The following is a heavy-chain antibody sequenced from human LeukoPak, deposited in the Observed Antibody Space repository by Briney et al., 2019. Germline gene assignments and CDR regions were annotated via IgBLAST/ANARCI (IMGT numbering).Heavy chain of an antibody. CDR1: GGTFTNYA. J-gene: IGHJ6*02. V-gene: IGHV7-4-1*02. D-gene: IGHD3-3*01. Sequence: ASVKVSCKASGGTFTNYAISWVRQAPGQGLEWMGWINTNTGNPTYAQGFTGRFVFSLDTSVSTAYLQISSLKAEDTAVYYCARVPYYDFWSGYYYYYGMDVWGQGTTVTVTS. CDR3: ARVPYYDFWSGYYYYYGMDV. CDR2: INTNTGNP.